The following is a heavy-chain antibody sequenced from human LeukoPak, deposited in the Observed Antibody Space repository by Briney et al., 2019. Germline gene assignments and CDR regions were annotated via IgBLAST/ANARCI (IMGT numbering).Heavy chain of an antibody. D-gene: IGHD3-16*01. CDR2: IYTSGST. V-gene: IGHV4-4*07. CDR3: AREGAPRAYYYYMDV. Sequence: SETLSLTCTVSGGSISSYYWSWIRQPAGKGLEWIGRIYTSGSTNYNPSLKSRVTMSVDTSKNQFSLKLSSVTAADTAVYYCAREGAPRAYYYYMDVWGKGTTVTVSS. J-gene: IGHJ6*03. CDR1: GGSISSYY.